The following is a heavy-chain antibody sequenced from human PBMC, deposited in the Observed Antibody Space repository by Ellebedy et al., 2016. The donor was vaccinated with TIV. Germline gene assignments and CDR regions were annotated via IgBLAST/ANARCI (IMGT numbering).Heavy chain of an antibody. Sequence: SETLSLXXAVYGGSFSGYYWGWIRQPPGKGLEWIGSIYYSGSTYYNPSLKSRVTISVDTSKNQFSLKLSSVTAADTAVYYCARAVRMIVPAAMPGWFDPWGQGTLVTVSS. J-gene: IGHJ5*02. CDR1: GGSFSGYY. D-gene: IGHD2-2*01. V-gene: IGHV4-34*01. CDR2: IYYSGST. CDR3: ARAVRMIVPAAMPGWFDP.